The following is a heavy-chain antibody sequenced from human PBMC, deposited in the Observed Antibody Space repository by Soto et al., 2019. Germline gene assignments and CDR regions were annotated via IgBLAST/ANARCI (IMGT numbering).Heavy chain of an antibody. V-gene: IGHV3-11*05. CDR3: AGDRDTYGHGFFDY. CDR2: ISSTSNYR. CDR1: GFIFGDFY. D-gene: IGHD5-18*01. J-gene: IGHJ4*02. Sequence: GGSLRLSCAASGFIFGDFYMTWIRQAPGKGLKWVSEISSTSNYRNYADSVKGRFTVSRENANNTLYLEMNNLRAEDTAVYFCAGDRDTYGHGFFDYWGQGALVTVSS.